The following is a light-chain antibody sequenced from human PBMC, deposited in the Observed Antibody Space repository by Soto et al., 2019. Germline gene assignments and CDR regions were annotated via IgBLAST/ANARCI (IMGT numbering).Light chain of an antibody. V-gene: IGKV1-5*03. Sequence: DIQMTQSPSTLSASVGDRVTITCRASQSISSWLAWYQQKPGKAPKLLIYKASSLESGVPSRFGGSGSGTEFTLTISSLQPDDFAAYYCQQCHSYPWTFGQGTKVEIK. CDR1: QSISSW. J-gene: IGKJ1*01. CDR3: QQCHSYPWT. CDR2: KAS.